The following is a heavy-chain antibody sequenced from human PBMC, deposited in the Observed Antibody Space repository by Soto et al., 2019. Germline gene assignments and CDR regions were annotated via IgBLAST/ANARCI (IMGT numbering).Heavy chain of an antibody. Sequence: GGSLRLSCAASGFTFCRYAMSWVRQAPGQGLEWVSAISARGGSTYYADSVTGRFTISRDNAKNTLYLQMNSLRAEDTAVYYCAKASGSYPGGIYGGQGTLVTVSS. CDR3: AKASGSYPGGIY. D-gene: IGHD1-26*01. V-gene: IGHV3-23*01. J-gene: IGHJ4*02. CDR2: ISARGGST. CDR1: GFTFCRYA.